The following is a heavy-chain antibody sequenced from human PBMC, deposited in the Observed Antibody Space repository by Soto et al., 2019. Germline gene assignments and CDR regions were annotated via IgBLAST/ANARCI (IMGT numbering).Heavy chain of an antibody. V-gene: IGHV4-31*03. D-gene: IGHD3-22*01. Sequence: SETLSLTCTVSGGSISSGGYYWSCIRQHPGKGLEWIGYIYYSGSTYYNPSLKSRVTISVDTSKNQFSLKRSSVTAADTAVYYCARMGSSGYYPYYYYYGMDVWGQGTTVTVSS. CDR3: ARMGSSGYYPYYYYYGMDV. CDR2: IYYSGST. J-gene: IGHJ6*02. CDR1: GGSISSGGYY.